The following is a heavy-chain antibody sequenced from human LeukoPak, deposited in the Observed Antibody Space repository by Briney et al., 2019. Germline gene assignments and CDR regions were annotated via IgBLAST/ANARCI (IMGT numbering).Heavy chain of an antibody. CDR2: IYYSGST. CDR3: ARVGPGYSSGWWVDY. CDR1: GGSITSSSDY. V-gene: IGHV4-61*05. Sequence: PSETLSLTCTVSGGSITSSSDYWGWIRQPPGKGLEWIGYIYYSGSTNYNPSLKSRVTISVDTSKNQFSLKLSSVTAADTAVYYCARVGPGYSSGWWVDYWGQGTLVTVSS. D-gene: IGHD6-19*01. J-gene: IGHJ4*02.